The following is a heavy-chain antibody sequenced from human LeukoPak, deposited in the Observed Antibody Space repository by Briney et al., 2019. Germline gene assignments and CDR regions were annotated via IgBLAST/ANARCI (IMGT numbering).Heavy chain of an antibody. D-gene: IGHD3-3*01. CDR3: ARFFWSGYYRALDP. CDR1: GGSFSGYY. J-gene: IGHJ5*02. V-gene: IGHV4-34*01. CDR2: INHSGST. Sequence: SETLSLTCAVYGGSFSGYYWSWIRQPPGKGLEWIGEINHSGSTNYNPSLKSRVTISVDTSKNQFSLKLSSVTAADTAVYYCARFFWSGYYRALDPWGQGTLVTVSS.